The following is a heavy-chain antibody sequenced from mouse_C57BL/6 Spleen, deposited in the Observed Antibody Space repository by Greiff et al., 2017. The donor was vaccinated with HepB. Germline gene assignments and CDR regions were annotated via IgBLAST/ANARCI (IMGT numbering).Heavy chain of an antibody. J-gene: IGHJ4*01. Sequence: VQLQQPGAELVRPGTSVKLSCKASGYTFTSYWMHWVKQRPGQGLEWIGVIDPSDSYTNYNQKFKGKATLTVDTSSSTAYMQLSSLTSEDSAVYYCARTWSRAMDYWGQGTSVTVSS. CDR3: ARTWSRAMDY. CDR1: GYTFTSYW. CDR2: IDPSDSYT. D-gene: IGHD1-1*02. V-gene: IGHV1-59*01.